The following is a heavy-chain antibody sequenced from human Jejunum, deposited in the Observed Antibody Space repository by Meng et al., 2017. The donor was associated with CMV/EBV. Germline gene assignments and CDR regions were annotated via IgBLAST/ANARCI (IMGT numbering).Heavy chain of an antibody. CDR1: DFTLNGGW. J-gene: IGHJ4*02. Sequence: VASDFTLNGGWMNWVRQAPGKGLEWVGRVKSASAGGAADAAAPVKGRFTVSRDDSRKTVHLQMDNLKIEDTAVYYCTTGWDQYFDFWGQGALVTVSS. CDR2: VKSASAGGAA. V-gene: IGHV3-15*07. CDR3: TTGWDQYFDF. D-gene: IGHD1-26*01.